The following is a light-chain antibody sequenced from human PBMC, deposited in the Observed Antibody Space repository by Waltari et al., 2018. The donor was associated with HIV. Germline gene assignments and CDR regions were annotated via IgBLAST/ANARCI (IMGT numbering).Light chain of an antibody. J-gene: IGKJ5*01. CDR1: QSISRY. CDR2: SAS. CDR3: QQSYSSPPIT. V-gene: IGKV1-39*01. Sequence: DIQMTQSPSSLSAYLGASVTFPCRASQSISRYLNWYQHKPGTAPKLLIYSASTLQSGVPSRFSGSGSGTDFTLTISNLQPEDFATYYCQQSYSSPPITFGQGTRLEIK.